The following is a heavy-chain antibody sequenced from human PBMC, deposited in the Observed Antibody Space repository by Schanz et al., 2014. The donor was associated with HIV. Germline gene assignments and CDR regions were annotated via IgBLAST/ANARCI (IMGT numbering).Heavy chain of an antibody. CDR2: ISYDGRNK. CDR3: AKDRNQYDSRYIGKGNYYYYYGMDV. V-gene: IGHV3-30*18. D-gene: IGHD3-22*01. J-gene: IGHJ6*02. Sequence: QVQLVESGGGVVQPGRSLRLSCAASGFTFNNYGIHWVRQAPGKGLEWMGVISYDGRNKYYADSVKGRFTISRDNSKNTLYLQMKSLRVEDTAVYYCAKDRNQYDSRYIGKGNYYYYYGMDVWGQGTTVTVSS. CDR1: GFTFNNYG.